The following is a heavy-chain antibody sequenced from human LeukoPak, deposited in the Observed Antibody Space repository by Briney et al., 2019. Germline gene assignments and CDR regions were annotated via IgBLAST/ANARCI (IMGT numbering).Heavy chain of an antibody. CDR2: INPNSGGT. CDR3: AKGAPVLEWLLYH. V-gene: IGHV1-2*02. J-gene: IGHJ5*02. CDR1: GYTFTGYY. D-gene: IGHD3-3*01. Sequence: ASVKVSCKASGYTFTGYYMHWVRQAPGQGLEWMGWINPNSGGTNYAQKFQGRVTMTRDTSISTAYMELSRLRSDDTAVYYCAKGAPVLEWLLYHWGQGTLVTVSS.